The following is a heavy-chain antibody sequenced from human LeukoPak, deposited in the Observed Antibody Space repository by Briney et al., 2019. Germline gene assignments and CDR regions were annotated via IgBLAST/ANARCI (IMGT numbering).Heavy chain of an antibody. CDR2: INPNSGGT. D-gene: IGHD4-17*01. V-gene: IGHV1-2*02. J-gene: IGHJ3*02. CDR1: GYTFTGYY. Sequence: GASVKVSCKASGYTFTGYYMHWVRQAPGQGLEWMGWINPNSGGTNYAQKFQGRVTMTRDTSISTVYMELSRLRSDDTAVYYCARVFVYGDYYDALDIWGQGTMVTVSS. CDR3: ARVFVYGDYYDALDI.